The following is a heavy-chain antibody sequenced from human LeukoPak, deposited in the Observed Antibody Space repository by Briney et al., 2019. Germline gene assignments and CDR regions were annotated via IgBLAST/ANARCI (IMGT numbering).Heavy chain of an antibody. CDR1: RFTFISYG. V-gene: IGHV3-33*01. D-gene: IGHD6-19*01. CDR2: IWHDGVNK. Sequence: PGGSLRLSRETSRFTFISYGMHWVRQTPGKGLEWVAVIWHDGVNKYYADSVKGRFTISRDVSKSTLYLEMNSLRVEDTAIYFCAGADSFGWYNYWGHGTVVTVSS. CDR3: AGADSFGWYNY. J-gene: IGHJ4*01.